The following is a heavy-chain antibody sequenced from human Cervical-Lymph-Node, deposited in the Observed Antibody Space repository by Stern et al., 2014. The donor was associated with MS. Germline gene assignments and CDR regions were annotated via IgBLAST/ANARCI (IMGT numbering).Heavy chain of an antibody. J-gene: IGHJ4*02. CDR3: AKSTVTSLSDY. D-gene: IGHD4-17*01. V-gene: IGHV3-23*04. Sequence: EVQLVESGGGLVQPGGSLRLSCAASGFTFSSYAMSWVRQAPGKGLEWVSALRGSGGCPYYADSVKGRFTISRDNSKNTLYLQMNSPRAEDTAVYYCAKSTVTSLSDYWGQGTLVTVSS. CDR1: GFTFSSYA. CDR2: LRGSGGCP.